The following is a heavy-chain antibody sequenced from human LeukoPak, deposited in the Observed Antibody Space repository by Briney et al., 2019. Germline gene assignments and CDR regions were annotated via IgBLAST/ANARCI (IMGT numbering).Heavy chain of an antibody. V-gene: IGHV3-30*04. J-gene: IGHJ4*02. D-gene: IGHD3-22*01. CDR1: GFSFRYYA. CDR2: ISFNGGDE. CDR3: ARDDYYDSSGYYLPLDY. Sequence: PGRSLRLSCAASGFSFRYYAMHWVRQAPGKGLEWRAVISFNGGDEYYADSVKGRFTISRDNSKNTLYLHMNSLRAEDTALYYCARDDYYDSSGYYLPLDYWGQGTLVTVSS.